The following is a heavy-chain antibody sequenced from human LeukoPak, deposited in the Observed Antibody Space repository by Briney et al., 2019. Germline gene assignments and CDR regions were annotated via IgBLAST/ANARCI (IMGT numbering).Heavy chain of an antibody. V-gene: IGHV3-30*18. CDR2: ISYDENNK. CDR3: AKEDHDSGPYRGFDY. Sequence: GGSLRLSCAASGFTFSSYGIHWVRQAPGKGLEWVAHISYDENNKFYADSVKGRFTISRDNSKNTLYLQMNSLRPEDTAVYYWAKEDHDSGPYRGFDYWGQGALVTVSS. J-gene: IGHJ4*02. CDR1: GFTFSSYG. D-gene: IGHD3-10*01.